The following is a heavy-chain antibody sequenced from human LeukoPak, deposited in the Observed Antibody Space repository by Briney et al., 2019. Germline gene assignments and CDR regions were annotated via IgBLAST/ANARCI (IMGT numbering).Heavy chain of an antibody. J-gene: IGHJ6*04. D-gene: IGHD2-15*01. CDR3: TKETPQMDV. CDR2: ISSTGNTV. Sequence: PGGSLRLSCAASGFTFSSYEMNWVRQAPGQGREWVAYISSTGNTVHYAGSVKGRFTISRDNAKNSLYLQMNRLRAEDTAVYYCTKETPQMDVWGKGTTVIVSS. V-gene: IGHV3-48*03. CDR1: GFTFSSYE.